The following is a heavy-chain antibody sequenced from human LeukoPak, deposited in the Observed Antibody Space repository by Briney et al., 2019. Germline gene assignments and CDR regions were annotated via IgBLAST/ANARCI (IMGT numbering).Heavy chain of an antibody. CDR2: IWYDGSNK. V-gene: IGHV3-33*01. CDR3: ARADVDTAMVDYFDY. CDR1: GFTFSSYG. J-gene: IGHJ4*02. Sequence: GGSLRLSCAASGFTFSSYGMHWVRQAPGKGLEWVAVIWYDGSNKYYADSVKGRFTISRDNSKNTLYLQMNSLRAEDTAVYYCARADVDTAMVDYFDYWGQGTLVTVSS. D-gene: IGHD5-18*01.